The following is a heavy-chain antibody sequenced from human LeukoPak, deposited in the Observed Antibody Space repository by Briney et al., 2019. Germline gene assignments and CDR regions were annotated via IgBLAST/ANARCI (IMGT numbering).Heavy chain of an antibody. CDR2: IYNSGST. CDR1: GGSVSSGSYY. V-gene: IGHV4-61*01. Sequence: SETLSLTCTVSGGSVSSGSYYWSWIRQPPGKGLEWIGYIYNSGSTNYNPSLKSRVTISVDTSKNQFSLKLSSVTAADTAVYYCARVFFDSSGYYYAGAFDIWGQGTMVTVSS. D-gene: IGHD3-22*01. CDR3: ARVFFDSSGYYYAGAFDI. J-gene: IGHJ3*02.